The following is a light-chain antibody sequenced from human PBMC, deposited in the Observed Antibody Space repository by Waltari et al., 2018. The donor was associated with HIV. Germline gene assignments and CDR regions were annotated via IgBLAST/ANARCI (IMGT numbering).Light chain of an antibody. V-gene: IGKV2-28*01. Sequence: EIVMTQSPLSLPVTPGEPASFSCRSSQSLLHSNGYNYLDWYLQRPGQSPQLLIYLGSTRASGVPDRFSGSGSGTDFTLTINRVEAEDVGVYYCMQPLQLPLTFGGGTKVEIK. J-gene: IGKJ4*01. CDR3: MQPLQLPLT. CDR1: QSLLHSNGYNY. CDR2: LGS.